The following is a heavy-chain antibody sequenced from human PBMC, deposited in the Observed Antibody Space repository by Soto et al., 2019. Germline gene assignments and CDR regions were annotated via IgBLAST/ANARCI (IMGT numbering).Heavy chain of an antibody. CDR2: IYWDDDK. D-gene: IGHD3-16*01. V-gene: IGHV2-5*02. J-gene: IGHJ4*02. Sequence: QITLNESGPTLVKPTQTLTLTCTFSGFSLSTRDVGVGWLRQPPGKALEWLGVIYWDDDKSYSPSLKSRLTITKDTSKNQVVLRMTKMDPVDTATYYCAHCRGGVASFWGQGTLVTVSS. CDR1: GFSLSTRDVG. CDR3: AHCRGGVASF.